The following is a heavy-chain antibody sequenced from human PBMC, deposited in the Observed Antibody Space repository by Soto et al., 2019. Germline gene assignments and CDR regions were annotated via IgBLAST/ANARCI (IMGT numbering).Heavy chain of an antibody. CDR2: INAGNGNT. J-gene: IGHJ6*02. CDR1: GYTFTSYA. Sequence: ASVKVSCKASGYTFTSYAMHWVLQAPGQRLEWMGWINAGNGNTKYSQKFQGRVTITRDTSASTAYMELSSLRSEDTAVYYCASGHTVTTRDYYYYYGMDVWGQGTTVTVSS. CDR3: ASGHTVTTRDYYYYYGMDV. V-gene: IGHV1-3*01. D-gene: IGHD4-17*01.